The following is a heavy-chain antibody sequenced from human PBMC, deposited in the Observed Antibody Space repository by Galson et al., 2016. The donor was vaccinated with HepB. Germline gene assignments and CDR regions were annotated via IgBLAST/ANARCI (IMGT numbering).Heavy chain of an antibody. Sequence: SLRLSCAASGFTFSSYAMHWVRQAPGKGLEWVAAISYDGRNKHYADSVKGRFTISRDNSKNQLYLQMASLRADDTAIYYCARDRIAASGLFWFDPWGQGTLVTVSS. J-gene: IGHJ5*02. CDR3: ARDRIAASGLFWFDP. CDR1: GFTFSSYA. V-gene: IGHV3-30*04. D-gene: IGHD6-13*01. CDR2: ISYDGRNK.